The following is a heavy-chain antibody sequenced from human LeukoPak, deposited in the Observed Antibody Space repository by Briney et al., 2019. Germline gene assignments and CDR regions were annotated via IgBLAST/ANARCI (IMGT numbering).Heavy chain of an antibody. CDR1: GFTFSSYS. CDR2: ISSSSSTI. V-gene: IGHV3-48*01. J-gene: IGHJ5*02. Sequence: GGSLRLSCAASGFTFSSYSMNWDRQAPGKGLEWVSYISSSSSTIYYADSVKGRFTISRDNAKNSLYLQMNSLRAEDTAVYYCASADSNSSGWTWGQGTLVTVSS. D-gene: IGHD6-19*01. CDR3: ASADSNSSGWT.